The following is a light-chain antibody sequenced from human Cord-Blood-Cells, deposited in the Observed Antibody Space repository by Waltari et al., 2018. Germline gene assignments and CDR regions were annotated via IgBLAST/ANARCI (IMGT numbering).Light chain of an antibody. CDR1: QSVSSSY. CDR2: GAS. J-gene: IGKJ4*01. V-gene: IGKV3-20*01. CDR3: QQYGSSPLT. Sequence: EIVLTQSPGTLSLSPGERVTLSCRASQSVSSSYLAWYQQKPRQAPRLLIYGASSRATGIPDRFSGSGSGTDCTLTISRLEPEDFAVYYCQQYGSSPLTFGGGTKVEIK.